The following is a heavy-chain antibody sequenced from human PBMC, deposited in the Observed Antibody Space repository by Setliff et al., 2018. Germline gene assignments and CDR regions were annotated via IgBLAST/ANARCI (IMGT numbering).Heavy chain of an antibody. J-gene: IGHJ3*02. V-gene: IGHV5-51*01. D-gene: IGHD3-3*01. CDR3: ARQTIFGSDAFDI. CDR2: IYPGDSDT. CDR1: GYSFTNYW. Sequence: GESLKISCKGSGYSFTNYWIGWVRQMPGKGLEWMGIIYPGDSDTRYSPSSQGQVTISADKSISTAYLQWSSLKASDTAMYYCARQTIFGSDAFDIWGQGTMVTVSS.